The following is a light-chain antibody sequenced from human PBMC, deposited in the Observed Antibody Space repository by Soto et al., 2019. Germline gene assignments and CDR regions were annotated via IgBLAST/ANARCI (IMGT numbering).Light chain of an antibody. CDR2: GAS. J-gene: IGKJ1*01. CDR1: QSVSGN. CDR3: HPYNHYWP. V-gene: IGKV3-15*01. Sequence: EIVVNKSVATLSESKGERATLSCRASQSVSGNLAWYQQKPGQAPRLLIYGASIRATGIPARFSGSGSGTDFTLTISSLQPDDIAYYYCHPYNHYWPFGQVTK.